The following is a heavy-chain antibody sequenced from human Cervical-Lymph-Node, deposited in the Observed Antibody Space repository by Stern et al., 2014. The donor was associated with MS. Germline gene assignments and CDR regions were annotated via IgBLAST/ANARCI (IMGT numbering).Heavy chain of an antibody. CDR1: GGTFKSHV. J-gene: IGHJ4*02. D-gene: IGHD3-10*01. CDR2: IIPLDGTA. CDR3: AEKFQYYYGVGGF. V-gene: IGHV1-69*12. Sequence: QVQLVQSGAEVKKPGSSVKVSCKASGGTFKSHVISWVRQAPGQGLEWMAGIIPLDGTADYAQKFQDRVSIIADDSTNTGYMELKSLISEDTAIFYFAEKFQYYYGVGGFWGQGTLVTVSP.